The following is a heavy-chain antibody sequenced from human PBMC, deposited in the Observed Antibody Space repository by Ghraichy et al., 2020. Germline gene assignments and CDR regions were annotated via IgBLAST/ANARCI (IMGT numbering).Heavy chain of an antibody. CDR2: ISYDGRNK. J-gene: IGHJ6*02. CDR3: ASGPPYDSSLYYYYGMDV. CDR1: GFTLSRYA. D-gene: IGHD3-22*01. Sequence: GGSLRLSCAASGFTLSRYAMHWVRQAPGKGLEWVAVISYDGRNKYYADSVKGRFTISRDNFKNTLYLEMNSLRAEDTAVYYCASGPPYDSSLYYYYGMDVWGQGTTVTVSS. V-gene: IGHV3-30*04.